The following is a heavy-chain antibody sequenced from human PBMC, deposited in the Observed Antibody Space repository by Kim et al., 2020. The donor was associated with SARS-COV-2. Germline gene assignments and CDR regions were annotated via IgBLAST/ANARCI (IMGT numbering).Heavy chain of an antibody. Sequence: SETLSLTCTVSGGSINTAGYYWSWIRHLPEKGLEWIGYISYSGSAYYNPSLKSRVTISIDTSGNQFSLKLNSVTAADTAVYFCARQFDYFGSGCYSDYWGQGTLVTVAS. CDR3: ARQFDYFGSGCYSDY. V-gene: IGHV4-31*03. J-gene: IGHJ4*02. D-gene: IGHD3-10*01. CDR1: GGSINTAGYY. CDR2: ISYSGSA.